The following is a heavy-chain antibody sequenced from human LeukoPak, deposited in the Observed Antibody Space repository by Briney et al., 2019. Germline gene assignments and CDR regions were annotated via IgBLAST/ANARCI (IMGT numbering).Heavy chain of an antibody. D-gene: IGHD6-6*01. V-gene: IGHV3-30*02. J-gene: IGHJ4*02. Sequence: PGGSLRLSCAASGFTFSSYGMHWVRQAPGKGLEWVAFIRYDGSNKYYADSVKGRFTISRDNSKNTLYLQMNSLRAEDTAVYYCARGYSSSSWSLFVYWGQGTLVTVSS. CDR1: GFTFSSYG. CDR2: IRYDGSNK. CDR3: ARGYSSSSWSLFVY.